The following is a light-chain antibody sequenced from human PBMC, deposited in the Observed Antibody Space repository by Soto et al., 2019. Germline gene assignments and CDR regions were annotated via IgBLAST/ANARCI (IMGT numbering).Light chain of an antibody. CDR1: QSVSSN. J-gene: IGKJ2*01. Sequence: EIVMTQSPATLSVSPGERATLSCRASQSVSSNLAWYQQKPGQAPTLLIYGASARASGIPARFSGSGSGTEFTLTTSGLQSEDFAVYYCQHYNNWPFTFGQGTKV. CDR3: QHYNNWPFT. V-gene: IGKV3-15*01. CDR2: GAS.